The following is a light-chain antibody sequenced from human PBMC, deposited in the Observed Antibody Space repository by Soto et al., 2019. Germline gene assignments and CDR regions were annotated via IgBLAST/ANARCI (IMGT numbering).Light chain of an antibody. Sequence: QSALTQPPSLSGAPGQGVTIFCTGSSSNIGAGYGVNWYKQLPGTAPKLLIYGSGNRPSGVPDRFSGSKSGTSASLAITGLQAEDEADYYCQSYDSTLRGGVFGTGTKVTVL. J-gene: IGLJ1*01. CDR2: GSG. CDR3: QSYDSTLRGGV. CDR1: SSNIGAGYG. V-gene: IGLV1-40*01.